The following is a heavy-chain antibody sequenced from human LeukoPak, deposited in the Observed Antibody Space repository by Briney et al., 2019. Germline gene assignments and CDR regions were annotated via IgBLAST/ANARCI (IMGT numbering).Heavy chain of an antibody. CDR1: GYTFTGYY. CDR2: INPNSGGT. J-gene: IGHJ4*02. CDR3: ARDRRVPRYCSSTSCYTDFDY. V-gene: IGHV1-2*02. D-gene: IGHD2-2*02. Sequence: ASVKVSCKASGYTFTGYYIHWVRQAPGQGLEWMGWINPNSGGTNYAQKFQGRVTMTRDTSISTAYMELSRLRSDDTAVYYCARDRRVPRYCSSTSCYTDFDYWGQGTLVTVSS.